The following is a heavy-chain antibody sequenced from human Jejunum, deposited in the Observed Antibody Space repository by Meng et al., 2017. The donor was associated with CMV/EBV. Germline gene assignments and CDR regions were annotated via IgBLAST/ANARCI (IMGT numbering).Heavy chain of an antibody. CDR2: ISTSGGST. J-gene: IGHJ6*02. CDR3: AKVPSIPNSSGSYYAKFYYGMDV. D-gene: IGHD3-22*01. Sequence: MNWVRQAPGKGLEWVSGISTSGGSTYYADSVKGRFTISRDNSKKTLHLQINSLRAEDTAVYFCAKVPSIPNSSGSYYAKFYYGMDVWGQGTTVTVSS. V-gene: IGHV3-23*01.